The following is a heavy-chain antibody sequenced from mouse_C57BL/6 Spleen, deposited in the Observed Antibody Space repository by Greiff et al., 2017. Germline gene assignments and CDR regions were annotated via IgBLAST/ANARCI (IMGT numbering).Heavy chain of an antibody. V-gene: IGHV1-69*01. CDR1: GYTFTSYW. D-gene: IGHD4-1*01. J-gene: IGHJ2*01. CDR3: ARTGKRYYFDY. Sequence: VKLQQPGAELVMPGASVKLSCKASGYTFTSYWMHWVKQRPGQGLEWIGEIDPSDSYTNYNQKFKGKSTLTVDKSSSTAYMQLSSLTSEDSAVYYCARTGKRYYFDYWGQGTTLTVSS. CDR2: IDPSDSYT.